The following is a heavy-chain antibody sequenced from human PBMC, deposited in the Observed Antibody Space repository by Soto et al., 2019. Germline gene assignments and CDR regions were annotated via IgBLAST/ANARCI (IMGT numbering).Heavy chain of an antibody. D-gene: IGHD2-15*01. J-gene: IGHJ4*02. CDR2: ISWNSGSI. V-gene: IGHV3-9*01. CDR3: AKRDRSGGSCYSDY. CDR1: GFTFDDYA. Sequence: EVQLVESGGGLVQAGRSLRLSCAASGFTFDDYAMHWVRQAPGKGLEWVSGISWNSGSIGYADSVKGRFTISRDNAKNSLYLQMNSLRAEDTALYYCAKRDRSGGSCYSDYWGQGTLVTVSS.